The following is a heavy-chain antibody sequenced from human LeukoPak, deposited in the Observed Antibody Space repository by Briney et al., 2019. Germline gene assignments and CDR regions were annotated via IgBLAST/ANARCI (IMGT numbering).Heavy chain of an antibody. CDR3: ASDMRTGTTSLYYYMDV. CDR2: IIPIFGTA. V-gene: IGHV1-69*06. CDR1: GGTFSSYA. D-gene: IGHD1-7*01. Sequence: GASVKVSCKASGGTFSSYAISWVRQAPGQGLEWMGRIIPIFGTANYAQKFQGRVTITADKSTSTAYMELSSLRSEDTAVYYCASDMRTGTTSLYYYMDVWGKGTTVTVSS. J-gene: IGHJ6*03.